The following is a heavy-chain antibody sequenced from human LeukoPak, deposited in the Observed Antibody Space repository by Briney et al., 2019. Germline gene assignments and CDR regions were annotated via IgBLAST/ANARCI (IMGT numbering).Heavy chain of an antibody. J-gene: IGHJ6*03. Sequence: SETLSRNCSVYGGTISCYYWRWIRQPPGKGLEWIVYINTSGSTNYNPSPKSLVNISVDTSKNQFSLKLSSVTAADTAVYYCARTPRGYRYYYYYYMDVWGKGTTVTVSS. CDR3: ARTPRGYRYYYYYYMDV. V-gene: IGHV4-4*09. CDR2: INTSGST. D-gene: IGHD5-18*01. CDR1: GGTISCYY.